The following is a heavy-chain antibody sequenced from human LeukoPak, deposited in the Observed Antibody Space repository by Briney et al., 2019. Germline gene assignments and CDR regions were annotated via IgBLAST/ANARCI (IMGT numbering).Heavy chain of an antibody. CDR1: GFTFSSYG. V-gene: IGHV3-30*02. D-gene: IGHD6-13*01. CDR2: IRYDGSNK. CDR3: AKDLSPAADGTYFDY. Sequence: GGSLRLSCAASGFTFSSYGLHWVRQAPGKGLEWVTFIRYDGSNKYYADSVKGRFTISGDNSKNTLYLQMTSLRPEDTALYYCAKDLSPAADGTYFDYWGQGTLVTVSS. J-gene: IGHJ4*02.